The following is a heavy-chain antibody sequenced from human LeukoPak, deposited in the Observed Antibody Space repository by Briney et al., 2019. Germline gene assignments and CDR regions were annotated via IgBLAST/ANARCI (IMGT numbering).Heavy chain of an antibody. CDR1: GGSISSYY. V-gene: IGHV4-59*01. CDR3: ARDNGSGSYYNKDAFDI. J-gene: IGHJ3*02. Sequence: SETLSLTCTVSGGSISSYYWSWIRQPPGKGLEWVGYIYYSGSTNYNPSLKSRVTISVDTSKKQFSLKLSSVTAADTAVYYCARDNGSGSYYNKDAFDICGQGTMVTVSS. CDR2: IYYSGST. D-gene: IGHD3-10*01.